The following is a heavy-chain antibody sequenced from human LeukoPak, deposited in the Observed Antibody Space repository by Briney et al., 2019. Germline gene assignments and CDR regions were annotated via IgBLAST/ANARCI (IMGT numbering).Heavy chain of an antibody. Sequence: GGSLRLSCAASGFTFSGSAMHWVRQASGKGLEWVGRIRSKANSYATAYAASVKGRFTISRDDSKNTAYLQMNSLRAEDTAVYYCAILTGSPNHLKLDDNWGQGTLVTVSS. D-gene: IGHD3-9*01. V-gene: IGHV3-73*01. J-gene: IGHJ4*02. CDR2: IRSKANSYAT. CDR3: AILTGSPNHLKLDDN. CDR1: GFTFSGSA.